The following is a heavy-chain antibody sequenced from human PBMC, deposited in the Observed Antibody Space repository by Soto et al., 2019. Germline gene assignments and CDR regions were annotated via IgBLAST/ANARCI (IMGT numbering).Heavy chain of an antibody. CDR1: RFFFSSYA. D-gene: IGHD2-8*01. CDR2: VSYDGNNK. CDR3: ARAPPPRMAADGSISDYFDMDV. Sequence: LVESGGGVVQPGGSLRLSCAASRFFFSSYAMHWVRQAPGKGLEWVAVVSYDGNNKYYADSVKGRFSISRDNSKNTLYLEMNSLRPDDTAVYFCARAPPPRMAADGSISDYFDMDVWGQGTTVIVSS. V-gene: IGHV3-30-3*01. J-gene: IGHJ6*02.